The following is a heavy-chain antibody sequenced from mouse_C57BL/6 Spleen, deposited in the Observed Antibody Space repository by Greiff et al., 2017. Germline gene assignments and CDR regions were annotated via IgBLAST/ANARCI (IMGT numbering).Heavy chain of an antibody. D-gene: IGHD2-4*01. Sequence: EVQLVESGPGLVKPSQSLSLTCSVTGYSITSGYYWNWIRQFPGNKLEWMGYISYDGSNNYNPSLKNRISITRDTSKNQFFLKLNSVTTEDTATYYCAREIYDYDEDWYFDVWGTGTTVTVSS. CDR2: ISYDGSN. CDR1: GYSITSGYY. CDR3: AREIYDYDEDWYFDV. V-gene: IGHV3-6*01. J-gene: IGHJ1*03.